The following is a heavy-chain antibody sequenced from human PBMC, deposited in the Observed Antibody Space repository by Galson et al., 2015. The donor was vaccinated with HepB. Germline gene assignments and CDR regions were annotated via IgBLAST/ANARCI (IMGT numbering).Heavy chain of an antibody. J-gene: IGHJ6*02. Sequence: ETLSLTCAVYGGPFSGYYWSWIRQPPGKGLEWIGEINHSGSTNYNPSLKSRVTISVDTSKNQFSLKLSSVTAADTAVYYCARHSSSFYYYYGMDVWGQGTTVTVSS. V-gene: IGHV4-34*01. CDR1: GGPFSGYY. CDR2: INHSGST. CDR3: ARHSSSFYYYYGMDV. D-gene: IGHD6-13*01.